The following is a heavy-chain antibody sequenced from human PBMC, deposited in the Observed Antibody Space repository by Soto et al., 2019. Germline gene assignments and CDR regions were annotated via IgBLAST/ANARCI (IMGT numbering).Heavy chain of an antibody. CDR3: APHVSCAGGSCQYDAFAI. CDR2: ITADGGA. Sequence: PGGSLRLSCAASGFTFSTYGMAWVRQAPGKGPEWVSTITADGGAYYADSVKGRFAMSRDASERTLYLQMNSLGVEDTAAYYCAPHVSCAGGSCQYDAFAIRGQGTVVTVSS. D-gene: IGHD2-15*01. V-gene: IGHV3-23*01. CDR1: GFTFSTYG. J-gene: IGHJ3*02.